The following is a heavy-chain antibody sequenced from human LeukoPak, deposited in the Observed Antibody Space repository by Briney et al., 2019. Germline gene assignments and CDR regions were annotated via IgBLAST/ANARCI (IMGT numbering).Heavy chain of an antibody. Sequence: GRSLRLSCAASGFTFSSYAMHWVRQAPGKGLEWVALISYHGSNTYYADSVKGRFTISRDNSKNTLYLQLHSLRVEDTAIYYCAKDQEVFAATGYYHDYWGQGTLVTVSS. J-gene: IGHJ4*02. V-gene: IGHV3-30*18. D-gene: IGHD2-15*01. CDR2: ISYHGSNT. CDR1: GFTFSSYA. CDR3: AKDQEVFAATGYYHDY.